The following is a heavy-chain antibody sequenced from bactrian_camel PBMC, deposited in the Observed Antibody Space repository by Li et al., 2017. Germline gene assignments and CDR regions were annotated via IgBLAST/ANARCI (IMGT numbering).Heavy chain of an antibody. CDR1: GFTFSSWW. D-gene: IGHD1*01. J-gene: IGHJ6*01. Sequence: QVQLVESGGGLVQPGGSLRLSCAASGFTFSSWWVHWFRQVPGRGLEWVSSIEGDGDPTYYADSVKGRFTISREYAKNTVYLQMNSLKLEDTAVYHCVRNALVAGDFGYWGQGTQVTV. V-gene: IGHV3S6*01. CDR3: VRNALVAGDFGY. CDR2: IEGDGDPT.